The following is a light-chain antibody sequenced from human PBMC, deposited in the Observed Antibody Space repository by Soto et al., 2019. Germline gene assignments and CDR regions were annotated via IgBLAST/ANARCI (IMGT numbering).Light chain of an antibody. CDR2: AAS. V-gene: IGKV1-27*01. CDR1: PGISNY. J-gene: IGKJ2*01. CDR3: QNFNSAPYT. Sequence: DIQLTQSPSSLSASVGDRVTITCRARPGISNYLAWYQQKPGKVPKLLIYAASTLQSGVPSRFSGSGSGTEFTLTIRSLQPEDVATYYCQNFNSAPYTFGQGTKLEIK.